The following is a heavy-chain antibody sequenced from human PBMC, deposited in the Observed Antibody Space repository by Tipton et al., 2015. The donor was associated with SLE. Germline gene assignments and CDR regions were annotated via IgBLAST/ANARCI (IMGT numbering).Heavy chain of an antibody. CDR2: LSWTGNT. V-gene: IGHV4-59*04. D-gene: IGHD6-19*01. CDR1: GGSISRYS. CDR3: AREGYSAGWDGDFDF. J-gene: IGHJ4*02. Sequence: TLSLTCSLSGGSISRYSWTWIRQPPGKGLEWVGSLSWTGNTYYNPSLRSRVTMSVDTSKNQFSLKLTSVTAADTAVYYCAREGYSAGWDGDFDFWGQGALVTVSS.